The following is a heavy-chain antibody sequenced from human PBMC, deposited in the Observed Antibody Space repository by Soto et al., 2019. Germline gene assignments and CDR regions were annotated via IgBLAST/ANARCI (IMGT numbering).Heavy chain of an antibody. D-gene: IGHD2-21*02. V-gene: IGHV3-21*01. CDR1: GFTFRSYS. CDR3: AKDLSEWWSFGGDCFYYSGIDV. J-gene: IGHJ6*02. Sequence: GVSLRLSCAASGFTFRSYSINWVRQAPGKGLEWVSFISSTSSYKYYADSVKGRFTISRDKSKNTLYLQMNSLRADDTAIYYCAKDLSEWWSFGGDCFYYSGIDVCGQGTTVTVS. CDR2: ISSTSSYK.